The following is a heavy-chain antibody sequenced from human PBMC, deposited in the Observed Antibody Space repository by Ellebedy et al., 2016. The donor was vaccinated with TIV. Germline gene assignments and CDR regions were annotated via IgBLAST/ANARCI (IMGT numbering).Heavy chain of an antibody. Sequence: GESLKISCKGSGYSFINYCIDGVRQMPGKGLEWMGIIFPSDSDTRYSPSFQGQVTISADKSISTAYLQWSSLKASDTAMYYCARQEWELRAFDIWGQGTMVTVSS. V-gene: IGHV5-51*01. CDR1: GYSFINYC. D-gene: IGHD1-26*01. CDR3: ARQEWELRAFDI. CDR2: IFPSDSDT. J-gene: IGHJ3*02.